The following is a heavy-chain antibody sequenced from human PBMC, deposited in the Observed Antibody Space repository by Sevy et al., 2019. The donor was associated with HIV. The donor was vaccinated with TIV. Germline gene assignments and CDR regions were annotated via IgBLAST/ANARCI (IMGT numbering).Heavy chain of an antibody. V-gene: IGHV3-23*01. CDR3: AKYYDILTGYYTHFDY. CDR2: ISGSGGST. J-gene: IGHJ4*02. CDR1: GFTFSSYA. D-gene: IGHD3-9*01. Sequence: GGSLRLSCAASGFTFSSYAMSWVRQAPGKGLEWVSAISGSGGSTYYADSVKGRFTISRDNSKNTLYLQMNSLRAEDTAVYYCAKYYDILTGYYTHFDYWGQGTLVTVSS.